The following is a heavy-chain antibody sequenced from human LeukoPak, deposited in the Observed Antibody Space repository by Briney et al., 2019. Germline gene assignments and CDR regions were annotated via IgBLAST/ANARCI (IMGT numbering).Heavy chain of an antibody. Sequence: SETLSLTCTVSGYSISSGYYWGWIRQPPGKGLEWIGSIYHSGSTYYNPSLKSRVTISVDTSKNQFSLKLSSVTAADTAVYYCARSKYYYGSGSHPFDYWGQGTLVTVPS. J-gene: IGHJ4*02. CDR2: IYHSGST. CDR1: GYSISSGYY. CDR3: ARSKYYYGSGSHPFDY. D-gene: IGHD3-10*01. V-gene: IGHV4-38-2*02.